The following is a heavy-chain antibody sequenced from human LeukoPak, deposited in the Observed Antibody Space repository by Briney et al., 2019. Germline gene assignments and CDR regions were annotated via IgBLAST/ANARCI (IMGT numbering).Heavy chain of an antibody. V-gene: IGHV3-23*01. Sequence: GGSLRLSCVVSGLTFRSYAMSWVRQAPGKGLEWVSTVSGKGDETFYADSVKGRFTLSRDNSRNTLNLQINSLRVEDTAVYYCAKGGHYSFFDRWGQGILVTVSS. CDR3: AKGGHYSFFDR. D-gene: IGHD3-10*01. J-gene: IGHJ5*02. CDR2: VSGKGDET. CDR1: GLTFRSYA.